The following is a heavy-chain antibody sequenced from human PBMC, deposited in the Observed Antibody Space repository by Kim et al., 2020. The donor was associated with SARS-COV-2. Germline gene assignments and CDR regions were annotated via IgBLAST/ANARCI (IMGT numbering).Heavy chain of an antibody. CDR2: IRSKAYGGTT. Sequence: GGSLRLSCTASGFTFGDYAMSWFRQAPGKGLEWVGFIRSKAYGGTTEYAASVKGRFTISRDDSKSIAYLQMNSLKTEDTAVYYCTRDLGRVPVLWFGDKSDAFDIWGQGTMVTVSS. D-gene: IGHD3-10*01. CDR1: GFTFGDYA. CDR3: TRDLGRVPVLWFGDKSDAFDI. J-gene: IGHJ3*02. V-gene: IGHV3-49*03.